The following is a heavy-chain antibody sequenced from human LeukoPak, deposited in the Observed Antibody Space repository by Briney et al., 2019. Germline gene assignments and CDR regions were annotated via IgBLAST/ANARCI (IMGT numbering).Heavy chain of an antibody. V-gene: IGHV3-53*01. D-gene: IGHD3-22*01. CDR2: IYSGGST. CDR3: ARAGDSSGYYPYGVFDI. Sequence: GGSLRLSCAASGFTVSSNYMSWVRQAPGKGLEWVSVIYSGGSTYYADSVKGRFTISRDNSKNTLYLQMNSLRAEDTAVYCCARAGDSSGYYPYGVFDIWGQGTMVTVSS. CDR1: GFTVSSNY. J-gene: IGHJ3*02.